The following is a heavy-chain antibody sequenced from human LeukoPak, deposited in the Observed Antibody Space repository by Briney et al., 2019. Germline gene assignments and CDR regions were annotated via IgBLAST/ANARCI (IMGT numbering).Heavy chain of an antibody. CDR3: ARARLPSAYFDY. D-gene: IGHD4-11*01. CDR2: ISSYDGST. J-gene: IGHJ4*02. Sequence: RASVKVSCKASGYTFTSYGISWVRQAPGLGLEWMGWISSYDGSTNYAEKFQDRVTVTTDTSTSTIYMELTTLRSDDTAVYYCARARLPSAYFDYWGQGTLVTVSS. CDR1: GYTFTSYG. V-gene: IGHV1-18*01.